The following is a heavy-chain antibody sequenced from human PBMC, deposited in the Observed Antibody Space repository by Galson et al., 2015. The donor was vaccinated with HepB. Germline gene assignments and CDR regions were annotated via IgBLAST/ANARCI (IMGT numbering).Heavy chain of an antibody. V-gene: IGHV1-2*02. D-gene: IGHD5-12*01. CDR1: GYTFTGYY. CDR3: ARDAVFLVATIRDYYYYMDV. CDR2: INPNSGGT. J-gene: IGHJ6*03. Sequence: SVKVSCKASGYTFTGYYMHWVRQAPGQGLEWMGWINPNSGGTNYAQKFQGRVTMTRDTSISTAYMELSRLRSDDTAVYYCARDAVFLVATIRDYYYYMDVWGKGTTVTVSS.